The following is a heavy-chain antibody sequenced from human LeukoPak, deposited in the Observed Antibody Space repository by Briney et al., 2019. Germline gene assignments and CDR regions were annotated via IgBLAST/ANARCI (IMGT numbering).Heavy chain of an antibody. D-gene: IGHD2-2*01. J-gene: IGHJ3*02. V-gene: IGHV4-30-2*01. CDR3: AGVGYCSSTSCFDAFDI. Sequence: SETLSLTCAVSGGSISSGGYSWSWIRQPPGQGLEWIGYIYHSGSTYYNPSLKSRVTISVDRSKNQFFLKLSSVTAADTAVYYCAGVGYCSSTSCFDAFDIWGQGTMVTVSS. CDR1: GGSISSGGYS. CDR2: IYHSGST.